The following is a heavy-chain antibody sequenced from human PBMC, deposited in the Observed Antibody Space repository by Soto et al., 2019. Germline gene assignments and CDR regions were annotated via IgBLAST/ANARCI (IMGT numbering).Heavy chain of an antibody. V-gene: IGHV3-21*04. CDR3: AREKGILTGYPGHDY. Sequence: PGGSLRLSCAASGFTFSSYSMNWVRQAPGKGLEWVSSISSSSSYIYYADSVKGRFTISRDNAKNSLYLQMNSLRAEDTAVYYCAREKGILTGYPGHDYWGQGTLVTVSS. D-gene: IGHD3-9*01. CDR2: ISSSSSYI. J-gene: IGHJ4*02. CDR1: GFTFSSYS.